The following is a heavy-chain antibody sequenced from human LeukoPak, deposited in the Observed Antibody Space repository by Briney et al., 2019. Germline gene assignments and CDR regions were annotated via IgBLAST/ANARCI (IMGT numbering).Heavy chain of an antibody. D-gene: IGHD3-22*01. CDR3: AKVNGGPWAVVVINGDYFDY. J-gene: IGHJ4*02. V-gene: IGHV3-48*03. CDR2: ISSSGSTK. Sequence: GGSLRLSCAASGFTFSSYEMNWVRQTPGKGLEWVSYISSSGSTKYYADSVKGRFTISRDNGKNSLYLQMNSLRAEDTAVYYCAKVNGGPWAVVVINGDYFDYWGQGTLVTVSS. CDR1: GFTFSSYE.